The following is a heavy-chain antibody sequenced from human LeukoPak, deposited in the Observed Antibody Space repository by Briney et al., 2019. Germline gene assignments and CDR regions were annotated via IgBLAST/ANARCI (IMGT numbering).Heavy chain of an antibody. V-gene: IGHV5-51*01. J-gene: IGHJ4*02. CDR1: GYRFTSYW. CDR3: ARRNYDILTGYYNDYFDY. Sequence: GESLQSACKASGYRFTSYWIGWMRQMPGKGLEWVGIIYPTDSIARYSTSFQGQVTISADKSINTAYLQWSSLKASDTAMYYCARRNYDILTGYYNDYFDYWGQGTLVSLSS. CDR2: IYPTDSIA. D-gene: IGHD3-9*01.